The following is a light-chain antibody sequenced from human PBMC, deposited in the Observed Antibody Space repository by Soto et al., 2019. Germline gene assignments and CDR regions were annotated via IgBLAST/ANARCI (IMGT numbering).Light chain of an antibody. CDR3: QQYGVTPPNT. Sequence: EIVLTQSPGTLSLSPGERATLSCRASQIVSSTNLAWFQQKPGQAPRLLIYGASTRATGIPDRFSGSGSGTDFTLTISGLEPEDFALYYCQQYGVTPPNTFGGGTKVEV. V-gene: IGKV3-20*01. CDR2: GAS. CDR1: QIVSSTN. J-gene: IGKJ4*01.